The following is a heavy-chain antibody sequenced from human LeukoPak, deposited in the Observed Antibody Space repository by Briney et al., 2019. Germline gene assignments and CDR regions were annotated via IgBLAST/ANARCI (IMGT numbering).Heavy chain of an antibody. Sequence: SETLSLTCAVYGGSFSGYYWSWIRQPPGKGLEWIGEINHSGSTNYNPSLKSRVAISVDTSKNQFSLKLSSVTAADTAVYYCASLRSRLAAQPTPSRNWGQGTLVTVSS. D-gene: IGHD6-13*01. V-gene: IGHV4-34*01. CDR2: INHSGST. CDR3: ASLRSRLAAQPTPSRN. J-gene: IGHJ4*02. CDR1: GGSFSGYY.